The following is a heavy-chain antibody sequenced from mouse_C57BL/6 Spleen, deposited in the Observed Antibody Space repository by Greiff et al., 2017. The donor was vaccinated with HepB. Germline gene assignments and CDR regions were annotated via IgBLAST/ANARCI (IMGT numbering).Heavy chain of an antibody. CDR1: GFNIKDDY. V-gene: IGHV14-4*01. CDR2: IDPENGDT. J-gene: IGHJ2*01. CDR3: TTGGY. Sequence: VKLKQSGAELVRPGASVKLSCPASGFNIKDDYMHWVKQRPEQGLEWIGWIDPENGDTEYASKFQGKATITADTSSNTAYLKLSSLTSEDTAVYYCTTGGYWGQGTTRTVSS.